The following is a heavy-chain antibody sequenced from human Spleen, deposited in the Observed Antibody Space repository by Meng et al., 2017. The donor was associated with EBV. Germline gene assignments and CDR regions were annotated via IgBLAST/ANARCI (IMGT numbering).Heavy chain of an antibody. CDR1: GDTFSTFV. CDR2: IVAGTGNT. J-gene: IGHJ5*02. Sequence: QVHLILPLAEGNSPWASLKLSCKASGDTFSTFVIHWVPQAPGHSLEWLGWIVAGTGNTKLSPNFQDRVTINRDTSANTAYMELRSLTFDDTAVYYRAREWEEWGNFHTSRGYWLDRWGQGTLVTVSS. CDR3: AREWEEWGNFHTSRGYWLDR. V-gene: IGHV1-3*01. D-gene: IGHD1-26*01.